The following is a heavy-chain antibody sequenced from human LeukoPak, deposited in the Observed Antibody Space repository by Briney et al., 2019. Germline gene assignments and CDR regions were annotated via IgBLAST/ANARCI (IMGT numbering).Heavy chain of an antibody. Sequence: GGSLRLSCAASGFTVSSNSMTWVRQAPGKGLEWVSVIYSGGSTYYADSVKGRFTISRDNSKNTLYLQMSSLRAEDTAVYYCAKDPVSGSYWTYYYYYMDVWGKGTTVTVSS. CDR2: IYSGGST. CDR3: AKDPVSGSYWTYYYYYMDV. J-gene: IGHJ6*03. V-gene: IGHV3-66*01. CDR1: GFTVSSNS. D-gene: IGHD1-26*01.